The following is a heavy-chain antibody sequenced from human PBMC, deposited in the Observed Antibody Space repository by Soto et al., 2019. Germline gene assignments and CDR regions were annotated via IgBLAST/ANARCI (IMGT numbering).Heavy chain of an antibody. V-gene: IGHV1-18*01. J-gene: IGHJ6*02. CDR1: GYTFTSYG. Sequence: QVQLVQSGAEVKKPGASVKVSCKASGYTFTSYGISWVRQAPGQGLEWMGWISAYNGNTNYAQKLQGRVTMTTDTTTSTAYMELRSLRSDDTAVYYCARGGPGGIAAAGTPLLYYYYGMDVWGQGTTVTVSS. CDR3: ARGGPGGIAAAGTPLLYYYYGMDV. D-gene: IGHD6-13*01. CDR2: ISAYNGNT.